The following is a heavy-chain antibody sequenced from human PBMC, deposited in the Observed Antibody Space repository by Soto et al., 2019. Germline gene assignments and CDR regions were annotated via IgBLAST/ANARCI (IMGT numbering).Heavy chain of an antibody. CDR3: ALGIRDRACSILL. CDR1: GYTFTSYY. CDR2: MNPNSGNT. V-gene: IGHV1-8*01. J-gene: IGHJ3*01. D-gene: IGHD5-18*01. Sequence: ASVNVSCKASGYTFTSYYINWVRQATGQGLEWMGWMNPNSGNTGYAQKFQGRVTMTRNTSISTAYMELSSLRSEDTAVYYCALGIRDRACSILLWDQGTMGSGS.